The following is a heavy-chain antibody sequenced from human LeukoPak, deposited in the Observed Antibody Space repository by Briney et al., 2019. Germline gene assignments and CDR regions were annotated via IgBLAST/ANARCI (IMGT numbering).Heavy chain of an antibody. V-gene: IGHV4-30-4*01. CDR1: GGSISSDDYY. Sequence: SETLSLTCTVSGGSISSDDYYWSWLRQPPGKGLEWIGYIYYSWSTYYTPSLKSRVTISVDTSKDQFSLKLSSVTAADTAVYYCASVDYGDFFFDYWGQGTLVTVSS. J-gene: IGHJ4*02. D-gene: IGHD4-17*01. CDR3: ASVDYGDFFFDY. CDR2: IYYSWST.